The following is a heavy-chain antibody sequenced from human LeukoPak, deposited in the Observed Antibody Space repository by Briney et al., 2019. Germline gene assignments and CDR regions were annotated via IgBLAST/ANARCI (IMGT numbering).Heavy chain of an antibody. CDR3: AKHSGSYFIYYVDS. V-gene: IGHV3-23*01. J-gene: IGHJ4*02. D-gene: IGHD1-26*01. CDR1: GFTFSSYG. CDR2: ISNTAYNT. Sequence: GGSLRLSCGASGFTFSSYGMSWVRQAPGKGLEWVSTISNTAYNTYYADSVKGRFTISRDNSANTVSLQMNSLRAEDTALYYCAKHSGSYFIYYVDSWGQGTQVTVSP.